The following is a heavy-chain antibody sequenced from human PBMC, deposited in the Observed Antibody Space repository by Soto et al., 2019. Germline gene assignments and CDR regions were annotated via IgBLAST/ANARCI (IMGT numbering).Heavy chain of an antibody. V-gene: IGHV3-23*01. J-gene: IGHJ2*01. CDR2: ITGSGARS. Sequence: EVQLLESGGGLVQPGGSLKLSCAASGFTFSNYAMSWVRQAPGKGLEWVSGITGSGARSYYADSVKGRFTVSRDNSKNTLYLQVNSLRAEDTALYYCAKDKVPAAILWDFDLWGRGTLVTVSS. CDR3: AKDKVPAAILWDFDL. CDR1: GFTFSNYA. D-gene: IGHD2-2*01.